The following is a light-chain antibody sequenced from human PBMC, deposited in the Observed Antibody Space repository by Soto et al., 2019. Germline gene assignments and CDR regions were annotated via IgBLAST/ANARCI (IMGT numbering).Light chain of an antibody. Sequence: EIVLTQSPGTLSLSPGERATLSCRASQSVSSSHLPWYQQKPGQAPRLLLYGASSRATGIRERFSGSGSGTDFTITISRLEPEDFAVYYCQQYGSSPPITFGHGTRLESK. CDR2: GAS. CDR1: QSVSSSH. V-gene: IGKV3-20*01. J-gene: IGKJ5*01. CDR3: QQYGSSPPIT.